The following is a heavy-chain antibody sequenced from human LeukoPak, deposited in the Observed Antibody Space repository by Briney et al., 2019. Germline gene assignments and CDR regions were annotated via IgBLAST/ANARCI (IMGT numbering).Heavy chain of an antibody. CDR1: GFTLSRYG. D-gene: IGHD6-19*01. V-gene: IGHV3-33*01. CDR2: IWFDGSNK. Sequence: PGGSLRLSCAASGFTLSRYGMHWVRQAPGKGLEWVAVIWFDGSNKYYGDSVKGRFTISRDNSKNTLYLEMSSLRAEDTGVYYCARDVQASSGHADFWGQGTLVTVSS. J-gene: IGHJ4*02. CDR3: ARDVQASSGHADF.